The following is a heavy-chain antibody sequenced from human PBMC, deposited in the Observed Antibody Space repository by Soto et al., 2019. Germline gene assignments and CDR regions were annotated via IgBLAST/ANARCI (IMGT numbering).Heavy chain of an antibody. CDR2: ISSSGSTI. Sequence: GGSLRLSCAASGFTFSSYEMNWVRQAPGKGLEWVSYISSSGSTIYYADSVKGRFTISRDNAKNSLYLQMNSLRAEDTAVYYCARDHKGGYYYYGMDVWGQGTTVSVTS. V-gene: IGHV3-48*03. J-gene: IGHJ6*02. CDR3: ARDHKGGYYYYGMDV. CDR1: GFTFSSYE.